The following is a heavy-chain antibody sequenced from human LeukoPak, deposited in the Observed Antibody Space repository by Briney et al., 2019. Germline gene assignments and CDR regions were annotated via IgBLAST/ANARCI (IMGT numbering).Heavy chain of an antibody. CDR1: GYTFINYY. CDR3: ARAFGSGSLDAFNI. CDR2: ISPSDGTT. J-gene: IGHJ3*02. Sequence: ASVKVSCKASGYTFINYYMHWVRQAPGQGLEWMGIISPSDGTTSYAQKFQGRVTMTRDTSTNTFYMELSSLRSEDTAVYYCARAFGSGSLDAFNIWGQGTMVTVSS. D-gene: IGHD3-10*01. V-gene: IGHV1-46*01.